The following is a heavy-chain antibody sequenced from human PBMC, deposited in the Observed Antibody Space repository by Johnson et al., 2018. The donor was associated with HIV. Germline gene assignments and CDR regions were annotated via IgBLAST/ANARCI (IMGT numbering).Heavy chain of an antibody. Sequence: VQLVESGGGVVRPGGSLRLSCAASGFTFRSYGMHWVRQAPGKGLEWVSAISGSGGSTYYADSVKGRFTISRDNSKNTLYLQMNSLRAEDTAVYYCARGDYGDYGRDAFDIWGQGTMVTVSS. D-gene: IGHD4-17*01. J-gene: IGHJ3*02. CDR1: GFTFRSYG. CDR3: ARGDYGDYGRDAFDI. V-gene: IGHV3-23*04. CDR2: ISGSGGST.